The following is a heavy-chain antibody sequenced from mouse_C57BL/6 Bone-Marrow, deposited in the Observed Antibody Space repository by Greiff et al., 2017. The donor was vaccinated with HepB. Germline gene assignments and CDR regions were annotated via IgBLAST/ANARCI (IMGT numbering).Heavy chain of an antibody. D-gene: IGHD1-1*01. CDR3: TTWITTVVVDY. CDR1: GFNIKDDY. V-gene: IGHV14-4*01. CDR2: IDPENGDT. J-gene: IGHJ2*01. Sequence: EVMLVESGAELVRPGASVKLSCTASGFNIKDDYMHWVKQRPEQGLEWIGWIDPENGDTEYASKFQGKATITADTSSNTAYLQLSSLTSEDTAVYYCTTWITTVVVDYWGQGTTLTVSS.